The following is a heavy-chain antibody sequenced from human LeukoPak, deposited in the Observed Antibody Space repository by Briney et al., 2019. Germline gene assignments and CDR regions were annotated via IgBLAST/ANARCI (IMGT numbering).Heavy chain of an antibody. CDR2: VKSDGSIT. D-gene: IGHD5-24*01. Sequence: PSETLSLTCTVSGGSISSSTYYWGWIRQPSGKGLVWVSRVKSDGSITSYAGSVKGRFTISRDNAQNTLYLQMNSLRAEDTAVYYCARGRDDYPLFDFWGQGTLVTVSS. CDR3: ARGRDDYPLFDF. J-gene: IGHJ4*02. V-gene: IGHV3-74*01. CDR1: GGSISSSTYY.